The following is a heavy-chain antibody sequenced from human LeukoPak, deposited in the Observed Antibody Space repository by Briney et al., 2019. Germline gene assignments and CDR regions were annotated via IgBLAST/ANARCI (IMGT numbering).Heavy chain of an antibody. CDR2: ISSSSSYI. D-gene: IGHD4-17*01. V-gene: IGHV3-21*01. CDR3: ARGQNGDYDY. Sequence: GGSLRLSCAASGFRFSTYWMNWVRQAPGKGLEWVSSISSSSSYIYYADSVRGRFTISRDNAKNSLYLQMNSLRAEDTAVYYCARGQNGDYDYWGQGTLVTVSS. CDR1: GFRFSTYW. J-gene: IGHJ4*02.